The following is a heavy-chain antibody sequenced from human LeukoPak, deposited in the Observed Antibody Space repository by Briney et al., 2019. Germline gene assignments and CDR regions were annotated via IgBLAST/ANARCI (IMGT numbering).Heavy chain of an antibody. J-gene: IGHJ6*04. D-gene: IGHD2-2*01. V-gene: IGHV3-7*03. Sequence: GGSLRLSCAASGFIFSSYWMSWVRQAPGKGLEWVANIKEDGSEKYYVDSVKGRFTISRDNAKNSLYLQTNSLRAEYTAVYYCARRALRYCSSTSCPAQYYGVDVWGKGTTVTVSS. CDR2: IKEDGSEK. CDR1: GFIFSSYW. CDR3: ARRALRYCSSTSCPAQYYGVDV.